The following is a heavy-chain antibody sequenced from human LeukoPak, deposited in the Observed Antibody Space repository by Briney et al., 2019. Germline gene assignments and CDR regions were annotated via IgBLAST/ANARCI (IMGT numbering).Heavy chain of an antibody. CDR3: PVGRAVAGRDYYYYYYMDV. V-gene: IGHV1-69*05. D-gene: IGHD6-19*01. Sequence: SVKVSCKASGGTFSSYAISWVRQAPGQGREGMGRIIPIFGTANYAQKFQARVTITTDESASTAYMALSRLRSEETAVYDCPVGRAVAGRDYYYYYYMDVWGKGTTVTVSS. CDR1: GGTFSSYA. J-gene: IGHJ6*03. CDR2: IIPIFGTA.